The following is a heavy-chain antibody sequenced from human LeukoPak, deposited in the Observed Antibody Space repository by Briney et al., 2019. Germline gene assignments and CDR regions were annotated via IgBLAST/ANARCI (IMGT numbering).Heavy chain of an antibody. CDR2: IYYSGST. D-gene: IGHD1-26*01. CDR3: ARDPVGATGWNWFDP. Sequence: PSETLSLTCTVSGGSISGYYWAWIRQPPGKGLEWIGYIYYSGSTNYNPSLKSRVTISVDTSKNQFSLKLSSVTAADTAVYYCARDPVGATGWNWFDPWGQGTLVTVSS. V-gene: IGHV4-59*01. J-gene: IGHJ5*02. CDR1: GGSISGYY.